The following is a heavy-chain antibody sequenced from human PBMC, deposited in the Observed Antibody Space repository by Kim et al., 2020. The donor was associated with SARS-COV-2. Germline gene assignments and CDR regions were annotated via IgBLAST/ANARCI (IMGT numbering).Heavy chain of an antibody. J-gene: IGHJ4*02. CDR2: ISYDGSNK. CDR1: GFTFSSYG. Sequence: GGSLRLSCAASGFTFSSYGMHWVRQAPGKGLEWVAVISYDGSNKYYADSVKGRFTISRDNSKNTLYLQMNSLRAEDTAVYYCARGIGGNSDSPLDYWGQGTLVTVSS. CDR3: ARGIGGNSDSPLDY. D-gene: IGHD2-21*02. V-gene: IGHV3-33*05.